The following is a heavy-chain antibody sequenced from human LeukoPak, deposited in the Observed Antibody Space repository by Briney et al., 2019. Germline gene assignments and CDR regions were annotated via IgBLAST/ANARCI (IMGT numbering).Heavy chain of an antibody. Sequence: SETLSLTCGVSGYSISRGYYWAWVPQPPGKGLEWIGTFYYTGNTYYTPSLGSRVTNTVDTSKNEFPLNLNSVTAADTAVYYCARAGWIITSGIDYWGQGALVTVSS. CDR3: ARAGWIITSGIDY. CDR2: FYYTGNT. D-gene: IGHD3-10*01. J-gene: IGHJ4*02. V-gene: IGHV4-38-2*01. CDR1: GYSISRGYY.